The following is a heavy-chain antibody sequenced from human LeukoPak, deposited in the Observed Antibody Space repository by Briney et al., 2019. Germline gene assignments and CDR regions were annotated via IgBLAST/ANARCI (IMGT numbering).Heavy chain of an antibody. Sequence: GGSLRLSCAASGFTVSSNYMSWVRQAPGKGLEWVSVIYSGGTTYYADSVKGRFTISRDNSKNTLYLQMNSLRAEDTAVYYCGSGRRNSGSYYIFDYWGQGTLVTVSS. D-gene: IGHD1-26*01. CDR1: GFTVSSNY. CDR2: IYSGGTT. V-gene: IGHV3-53*01. CDR3: GSGRRNSGSYYIFDY. J-gene: IGHJ4*02.